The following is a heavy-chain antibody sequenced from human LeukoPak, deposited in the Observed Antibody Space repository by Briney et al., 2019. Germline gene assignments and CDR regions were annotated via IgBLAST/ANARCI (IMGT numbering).Heavy chain of an antibody. CDR1: GGAISSSSYY. CDR2: IYYSGST. D-gene: IGHD3-22*01. J-gene: IGHJ4*02. CDR3: ARLYYDSSGYYQICYFDY. Sequence: SETLSLTCTVSGGAISSSSYYWGWIRQPPGKGLEWIGSIYYSGSTYYNPSLKSRVTISVDTSKNQFSLNLSSVTAADTAVYYCARLYYDSSGYYQICYFDYWGQGTLVTVSS. V-gene: IGHV4-39*01.